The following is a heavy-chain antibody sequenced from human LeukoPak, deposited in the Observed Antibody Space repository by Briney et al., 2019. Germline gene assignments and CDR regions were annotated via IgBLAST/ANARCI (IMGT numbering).Heavy chain of an antibody. J-gene: IGHJ6*03. CDR2: IKSKTDGGTT. CDR3: TTQQLAYYYYYMDV. Sequence: SWIRQPAGKGLEWVGRIKSKTDGGTTDYAAPVKGRFTISRDDSKNTLYLQMNSLKTEDTAVYYCTTQQLAYYYYYMDVWGKGTTVTVSS. V-gene: IGHV3-15*01. D-gene: IGHD6-13*01.